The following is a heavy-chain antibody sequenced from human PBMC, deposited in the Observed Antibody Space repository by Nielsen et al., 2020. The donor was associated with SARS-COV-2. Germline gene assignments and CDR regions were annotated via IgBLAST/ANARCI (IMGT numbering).Heavy chain of an antibody. V-gene: IGHV3-30-3*01. D-gene: IGHD6-13*01. CDR1: GFTFSNFP. Sequence: GESLKISCAASGFTFSNFPMHWVRQAPGKGLEWMAIISDDGSSDHYADSVKGRFTISTDLSNNTLYLQMNSLRVEDTAIYYCTKGAQLGDYWGQGILVTVSS. CDR3: TKGAQLGDY. CDR2: ISDDGSSD. J-gene: IGHJ4*02.